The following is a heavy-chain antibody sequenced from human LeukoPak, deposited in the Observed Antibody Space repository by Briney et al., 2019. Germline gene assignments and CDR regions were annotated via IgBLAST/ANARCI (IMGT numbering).Heavy chain of an antibody. Sequence: PGGSLRLSCAASGFTFDDYAMHWVRQAPGKGLEWVSGISWNSGSIGYADSVKGRFTISRDNAKNSLYLQMNSLRAEDTALYYCSKKRGLSSSWDRGGLDFLGQGTPGTVS. CDR1: GFTFDDYA. J-gene: IGHJ4*02. V-gene: IGHV3-9*01. CDR2: ISWNSGSI. D-gene: IGHD6-13*01. CDR3: SKKRGLSSSWDRGGLDF.